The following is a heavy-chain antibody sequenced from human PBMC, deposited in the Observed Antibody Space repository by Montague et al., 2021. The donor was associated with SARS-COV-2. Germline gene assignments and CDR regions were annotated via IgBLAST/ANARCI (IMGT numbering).Heavy chain of an antibody. CDR1: GDSMNNYY. J-gene: IGHJ4*02. CDR2: INYSGST. D-gene: IGHD6-13*01. Sequence: SETLSLTCTVSGDSMNNYYWSWIRQPPGKGLEWIGYINYSGSTHYNPSLQSRVTLSKDTSKNQFSLRLTSVTAADTATYFCSRAPVYGSSWYAYFDYWGQGTLVTVSS. CDR3: SRAPVYGSSWYAYFDY. V-gene: IGHV4-59*01.